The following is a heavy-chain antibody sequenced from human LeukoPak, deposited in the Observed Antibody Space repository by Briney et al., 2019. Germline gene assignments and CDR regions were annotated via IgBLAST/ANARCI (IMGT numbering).Heavy chain of an antibody. D-gene: IGHD4-17*01. J-gene: IGHJ4*02. Sequence: GESLKISCKGSGYSFTSYWISWVRQMPGKGLGWVGRIDPSDSYTNYSPSFQGHVTIPADKSISTAYLQWSSLKASDTAMYYCAKGLDDYGDSPFDYWGQGTLVTVSS. V-gene: IGHV5-10-1*01. CDR2: IDPSDSYT. CDR1: GYSFTSYW. CDR3: AKGLDDYGDSPFDY.